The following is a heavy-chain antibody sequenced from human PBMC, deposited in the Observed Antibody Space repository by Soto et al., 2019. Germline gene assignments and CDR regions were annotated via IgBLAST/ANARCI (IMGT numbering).Heavy chain of an antibody. D-gene: IGHD2-2*01. J-gene: IGHJ4*02. CDR2: INHSGST. CDR3: ARGGWVVPAAARKKNRNNNYYFDY. CDR1: GGSFSGYY. Sequence: SETLSLTCAVYGGSFSGYYWSWIRQPPGKGLEWIGEINHSGSTNYNPSLKSRVTISLDTSKNQFSLKLSSVTAADTAVYYCARGGWVVPAAARKKNRNNNYYFDYWGQGTLVTVSS. V-gene: IGHV4-34*01.